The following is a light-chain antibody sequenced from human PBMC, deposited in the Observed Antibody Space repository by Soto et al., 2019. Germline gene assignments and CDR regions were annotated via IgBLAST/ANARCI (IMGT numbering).Light chain of an antibody. V-gene: IGKV3D-15*01. CDR2: DAS. J-gene: IGKJ4*01. Sequence: NVLTHSPATLSLSPGEGATLSCRASQSINTYLAWYQQTPGQAPRLLIYDASKRATGIPARFSGSQSGTEFTLTISSLLSEDFAVYSCRQYNNWPLTFGGGTKVDIK. CDR1: QSINTY. CDR3: RQYNNWPLT.